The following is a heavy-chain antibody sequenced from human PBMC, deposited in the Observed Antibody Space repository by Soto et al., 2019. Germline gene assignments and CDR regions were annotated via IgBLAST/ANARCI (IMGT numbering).Heavy chain of an antibody. J-gene: IGHJ6*02. CDR2: IYPGDSDT. CDR1: GYSFTNYW. D-gene: IGHD3-22*01. Sequence: PGESLKISCQGSGYSFTNYWIGWVRQMPGKGLEWMGIIYPGDSDTRYSPSFQGQVTISADKSISTAYLQWSSLKASDTAMYYCARQISDSRRYYYGMDVWGQGTTVTVSS. V-gene: IGHV5-51*01. CDR3: ARQISDSRRYYYGMDV.